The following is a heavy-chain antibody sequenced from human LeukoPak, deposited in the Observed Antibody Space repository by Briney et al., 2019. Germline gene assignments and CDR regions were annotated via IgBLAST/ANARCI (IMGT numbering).Heavy chain of an antibody. CDR3: AKGGISSTGPDY. CDR2: LTYSGTST. D-gene: IGHD6-13*01. Sequence: GGSLRLSCAASGFTFSRNDMSWVRQAPGKGLEWVSSLTYSGTSTFYADSVKGRFTISRDNSQNTLYLQLSSLRVEDTAIYYCAKGGISSTGPDYWGQGSRVTVSS. CDR1: GFTFSRND. J-gene: IGHJ4*02. V-gene: IGHV3-23*01.